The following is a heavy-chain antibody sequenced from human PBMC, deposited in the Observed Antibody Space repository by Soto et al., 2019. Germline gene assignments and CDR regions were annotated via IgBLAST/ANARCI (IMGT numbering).Heavy chain of an antibody. D-gene: IGHD6-6*01. CDR2: IYYSGST. CDR1: GGSISSGGYY. J-gene: IGHJ5*02. Sequence: SETLSLTCTVSGGSISSGGYYWSWIRHHPGKGLEWIGYIYYSGSTYYNPSLKSRVTISVDTSKNQFSLKLRSVTAADTAVYYCARGRYSSSSNWFDPWGQGTLVPVSS. CDR3: ARGRYSSSSNWFDP. V-gene: IGHV4-31*03.